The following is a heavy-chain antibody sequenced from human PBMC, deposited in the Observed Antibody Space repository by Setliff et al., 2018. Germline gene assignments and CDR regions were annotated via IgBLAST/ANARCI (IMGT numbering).Heavy chain of an antibody. CDR2: IIPMFGTT. V-gene: IGHV1-69*05. Sequence: SVKVSCKAPGGTFSKYAIAWVRQAPGQGLEWMGGIIPMFGTTNYAQNFQGRVTIITDESTSTAYIELSSLRFEDTAVYYCAREGVDTRSSTDYHYYMDGWGKGTTVTVSS. CDR1: GGTFSKYA. CDR3: AREGVDTRSSTDYHYYMDG. J-gene: IGHJ6*03. D-gene: IGHD5-18*01.